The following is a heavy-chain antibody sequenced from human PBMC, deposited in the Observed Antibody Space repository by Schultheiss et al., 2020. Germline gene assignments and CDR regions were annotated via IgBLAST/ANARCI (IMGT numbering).Heavy chain of an antibody. CDR3: AKDGSVYGDNYYYYGMDI. D-gene: IGHD4-17*01. V-gene: IGHV3-43*02. CDR1: GFTFSNHA. Sequence: GGSLRLSCAASGFTFSNHAMSWIRQAPGKGLEWVSIISGSADSILYAHSVEGRFTISRDNSRNSLYLQMNSLRTEDTALYYCAKDGSVYGDNYYYYGMDIWGQGTTVTVSS. CDR2: ISGSADSI. J-gene: IGHJ6*02.